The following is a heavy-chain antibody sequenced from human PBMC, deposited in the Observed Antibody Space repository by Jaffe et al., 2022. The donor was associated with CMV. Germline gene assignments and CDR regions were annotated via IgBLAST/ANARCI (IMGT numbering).Heavy chain of an antibody. CDR1: GGSISSSAYY. V-gene: IGHV4-39*01. D-gene: IGHD3-9*01. CDR2: VFYSGST. J-gene: IGHJ6*03. CDR3: ARQFSGYFDILTADSYYYYYMDV. Sequence: QLQLQESGPGLVKPSETLSLTCTVSGGSISSSAYYWAWIRQPPGKGLEWIGNVFYSGSTYYTPSLKSRLMIFVDTSKNQFSLRLASVTAADTAVYYCARQFSGYFDILTADSYYYYYMDVWGKGTTVTVSS.